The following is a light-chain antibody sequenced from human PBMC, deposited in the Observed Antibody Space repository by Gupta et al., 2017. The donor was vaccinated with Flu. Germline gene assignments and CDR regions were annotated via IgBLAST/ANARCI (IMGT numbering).Light chain of an antibody. CDR2: AAS. V-gene: IGKV1-5*03. CDR3: QQYDLPWT. J-gene: IGKJ1*01. Sequence: SPSTLSAAERDSVTITCRASDSGRNLVSWYQKKPGTATNLLYYAASTFESGVPTRCSSRGSGTDFTLTISSVQPDDVATYYCQQYDLPWTFGQGTKVEIK. CDR1: DSGRNL.